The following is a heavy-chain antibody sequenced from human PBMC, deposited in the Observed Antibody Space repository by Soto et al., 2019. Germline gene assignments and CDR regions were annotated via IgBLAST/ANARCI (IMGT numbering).Heavy chain of an antibody. CDR1: GGSISSGGYY. Sequence: QVQLQESGPGLVKPSQTLSLTCTVSGGSISSGGYYWSWLRQHPGKGLEWIGYIYYSGSTYYNPSLKSRVTISVDTSKNQFSLKLSSVTAADTAGYYCARGAGVVVITSFDYWGQGTLVTVSS. V-gene: IGHV4-31*03. J-gene: IGHJ4*02. CDR2: IYYSGST. CDR3: ARGAGVVVITSFDY. D-gene: IGHD3-22*01.